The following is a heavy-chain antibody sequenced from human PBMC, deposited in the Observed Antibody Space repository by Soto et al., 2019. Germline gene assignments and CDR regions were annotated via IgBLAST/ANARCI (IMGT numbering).Heavy chain of an antibody. CDR1: EYGLNKGSI. J-gene: IGHJ6*02. CDR2: ISHRGNT. D-gene: IGHD2-15*01. Sequence: GTLSLTCAVSEYGLNKGSIWCGLQDPPGKELGWIGTISHRGNTYYKPSLKSRVTISIDTAKNNLSLILSSLTAADTATYYCTRVYCFMTRCFLKGTVVSGQGPFVTGS. CDR3: TRVYCFMTRCFLKGTVV. V-gene: IGHV4-38-2*01.